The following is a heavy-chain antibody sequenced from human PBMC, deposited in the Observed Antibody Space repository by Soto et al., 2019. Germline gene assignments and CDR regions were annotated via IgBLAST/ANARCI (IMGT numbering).Heavy chain of an antibody. J-gene: IGHJ6*02. V-gene: IGHV4-31*03. Sequence: SETLSPTCTVSGGSISSGGYYWSWIRQHPGKGLEWIGYIYYSGSTYYNPSLKSRVTISVDTSKNQFSLKLSSVTAADTAVYYCARDHGYYDSSPPYYYYGMDVWGQGTTVTVSS. D-gene: IGHD3-22*01. CDR3: ARDHGYYDSSPPYYYYGMDV. CDR1: GGSISSGGYY. CDR2: IYYSGST.